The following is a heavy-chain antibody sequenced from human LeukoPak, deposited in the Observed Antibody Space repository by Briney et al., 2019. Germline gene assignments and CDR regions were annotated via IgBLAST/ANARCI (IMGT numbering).Heavy chain of an antibody. CDR2: IMKDGSKK. CDR3: ATNYF. D-gene: IGHD3-10*01. Sequence: GGSLRLSCAASGFTFSSYWIGWVRQAPGKGLEWVANIMKDGSKKDYVDSVKGRFTISRDNAKNSLFLQMNSLGVEDTAVYYCATNYFWGQGTMVTVSS. CDR1: GFTFSSYW. J-gene: IGHJ3*01. V-gene: IGHV3-7*01.